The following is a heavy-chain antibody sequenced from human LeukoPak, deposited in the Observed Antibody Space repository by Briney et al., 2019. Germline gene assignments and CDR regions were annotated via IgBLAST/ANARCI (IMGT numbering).Heavy chain of an antibody. CDR1: GGSITSYY. CDR3: ARDRGLGTWFDP. Sequence: SETLSLTCTVPGGSITSYYWSWIRQPPGEGLEWIGYIYYSGSTNYNPSLKSRVTISVDTSKKQFSLKLNSMTAADTAVYYCARDRGLGTWFDPWSQGTLVTVSS. D-gene: IGHD1-1*01. CDR2: IYYSGST. V-gene: IGHV4-59*01. J-gene: IGHJ5*02.